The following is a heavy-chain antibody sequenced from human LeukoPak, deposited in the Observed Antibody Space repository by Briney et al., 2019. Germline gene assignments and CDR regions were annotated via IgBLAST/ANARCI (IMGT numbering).Heavy chain of an antibody. J-gene: IGHJ6*02. CDR1: GFTFSSYG. CDR3: ARRAGYYYYYGMDV. V-gene: IGHV3-33*01. Sequence: GGSLRLFCAASGFTFSSYGMHWVRQAPGKGLEWVAVIWYDGSNKYYADSVKGRFTISRDNSKNTPYLQMNSLRAEDTAVYYCARRAGYYYYYGMDVWGQGTTVTVSS. CDR2: IWYDGSNK. D-gene: IGHD6-19*01.